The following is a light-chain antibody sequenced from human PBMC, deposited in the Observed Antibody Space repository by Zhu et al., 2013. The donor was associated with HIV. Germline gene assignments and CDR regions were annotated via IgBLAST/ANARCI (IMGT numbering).Light chain of an antibody. CDR3: TSYTSSETLV. V-gene: IGLV2-14*01. Sequence: QSALTQPASVSASPGQSITISCTGTSSDVGGYNYVSWYQQHPGKAPKLMIYEVNSRPSGVSHRFSGSKSGNTASLTITGLQAEDEADYYCTSYTSSETLVFGGGTKLTVL. CDR2: EVN. J-gene: IGLJ2*01. CDR1: SSDVGGYNY.